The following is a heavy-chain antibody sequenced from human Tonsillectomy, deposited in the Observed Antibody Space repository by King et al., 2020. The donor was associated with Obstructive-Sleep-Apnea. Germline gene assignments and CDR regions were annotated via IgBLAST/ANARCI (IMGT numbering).Heavy chain of an antibody. V-gene: IGHV4-39*07. CDR2: IYDSGST. CDR3: ARGRTYYDILTGYYPWYFDL. D-gene: IGHD3-9*01. CDR1: GGSISSSSYY. Sequence: QLQESGPGLVKPSETLSLTCTVSGGSISSSSYYWGWIRQPPGKGLEWIGSIYDSGSTYYNPSLKSRVTISVDTSKNQFSLKLSSVTAADTAVYYCARGRTYYDILTGYYPWYFDLWGRGTLVTVSS. J-gene: IGHJ2*01.